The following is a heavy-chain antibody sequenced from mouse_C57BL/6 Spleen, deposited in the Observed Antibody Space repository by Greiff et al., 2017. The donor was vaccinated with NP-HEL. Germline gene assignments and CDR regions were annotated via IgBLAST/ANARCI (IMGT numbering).Heavy chain of an antibody. V-gene: IGHV5-17*01. CDR1: GFTFSDYG. D-gene: IGHD3-2*02. CDR2: ISSGSSTI. Sequence: EVKLMESGGGLVKPGGSLKLSCAASGFTFSDYGMHWVRQAPEKGLEWVAYISSGSSTIYYADTVKGRFTISRDNAKNTLFLQMTSLRSEDTAMYYCARIDSSGYGFAYWGQGTLVTVSA. CDR3: ARIDSSGYGFAY. J-gene: IGHJ3*01.